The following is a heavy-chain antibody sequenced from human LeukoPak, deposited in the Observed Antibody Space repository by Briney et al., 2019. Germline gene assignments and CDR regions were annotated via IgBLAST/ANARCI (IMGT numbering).Heavy chain of an antibody. CDR1: GFSLSTSGVG. D-gene: IGHD3-3*01. V-gene: IGHV2-5*01. CDR2: IYWNDDK. J-gene: IGHJ3*02. CDR3: AHRGSSIFGVVPAFDI. Sequence: SGPWLAKATQPLTLTCIFSGFSLSTSGVGVGWIRQPPGKALEWLALIYWNDDKRYSPSLKSRLTITQGTSTNQVVLTMTNMDPVDTATYYCAHRGSSIFGVVPAFDIWGQGTMVTVSS.